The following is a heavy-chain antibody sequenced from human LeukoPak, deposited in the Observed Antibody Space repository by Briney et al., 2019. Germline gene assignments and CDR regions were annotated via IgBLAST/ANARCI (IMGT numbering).Heavy chain of an antibody. D-gene: IGHD2-15*01. V-gene: IGHV3-30*14. J-gene: IGHJ3*02. CDR2: VTHDGSKM. Sequence: PGGSLRLSCAASGFTFSSYAMSWVRQAPGKGFDWVTVVTHDGSKMYYADSVEGRFIISRDNSKDMVYLQMNRLTSEDTAMYYCVRGGSEVVVAAALGAFDIWGQGTMVTVSS. CDR3: VRGGSEVVVAAALGAFDI. CDR1: GFTFSSYA.